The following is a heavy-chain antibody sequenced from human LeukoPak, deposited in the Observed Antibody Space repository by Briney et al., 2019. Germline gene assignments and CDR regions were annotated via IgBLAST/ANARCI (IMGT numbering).Heavy chain of an antibody. D-gene: IGHD3-3*01. V-gene: IGHV1-18*01. CDR3: AREGGRYYDFWSGYSTANYFDY. Sequence: ASVKVSCKASGYTFTSYGISWVRQAPGQGLEWMGWISAYNGNTNYAQKLQGRVTMTTDTSTSTAYMELRSLRSDDTAVYYCAREGGRYYDFWSGYSTANYFDYWGQGTLVTVSS. CDR2: ISAYNGNT. CDR1: GYTFTSYG. J-gene: IGHJ4*02.